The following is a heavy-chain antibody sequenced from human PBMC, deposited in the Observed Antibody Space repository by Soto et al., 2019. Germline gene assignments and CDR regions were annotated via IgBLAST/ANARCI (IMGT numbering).Heavy chain of an antibody. CDR2: IHPGGQII. CDR3: ARRGSS. J-gene: IGHJ3*01. Sequence: LRLSCAASGFTFSSSEMYWVRQAPGKGLEWVSYIHPGGQIIFYADSVKGRFTISRDNAKNSVYLQMNNLRAEDTAVYYCARRGSSWGQGTMVTVSS. D-gene: IGHD2-2*01. CDR1: GFTFSSSE. V-gene: IGHV3-48*03.